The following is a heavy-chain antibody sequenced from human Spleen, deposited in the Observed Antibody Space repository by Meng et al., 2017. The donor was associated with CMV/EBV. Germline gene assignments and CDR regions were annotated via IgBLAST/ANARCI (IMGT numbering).Heavy chain of an antibody. Sequence: SLTCTSLGDSIIIHYLGWTRQPQGKGRGWIGYIYTRGSTNYTPSLKSRVTIPLDTPKTQFPLRLGFGPAADRAGYSWRRGGGGLFDYWGQGTLVTVSS. V-gene: IGHV4-59*11. CDR1: GDSIIIHY. D-gene: IGHD3-16*01. J-gene: IGHJ4*02. CDR3: RRGGGGLFDY. CDR2: IYTRGST.